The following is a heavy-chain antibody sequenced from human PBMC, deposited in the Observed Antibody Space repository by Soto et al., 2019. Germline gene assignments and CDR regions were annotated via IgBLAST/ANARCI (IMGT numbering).Heavy chain of an antibody. CDR3: ARPSPEGMDV. J-gene: IGHJ6*02. Sequence: GESLKISCKGFGYRFNKYWIGWAARMPGKGLEWMGVIYPGDSDIRYGPSFQGQVTISVDKTTSTAYLQWRSLKASDTTMYYCARPSPEGMDVWGQGTTVTVSS. CDR1: GYRFNKYW. CDR2: IYPGDSDI. V-gene: IGHV5-51*01.